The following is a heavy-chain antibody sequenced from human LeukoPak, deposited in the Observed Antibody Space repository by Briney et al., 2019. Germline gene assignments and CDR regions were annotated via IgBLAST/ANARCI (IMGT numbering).Heavy chain of an antibody. CDR2: IYYSGST. D-gene: IGHD5-18*01. CDR1: GGSISRSSYY. CDR3: ARNHTHEGYGYYFDY. J-gene: IGHJ4*02. Sequence: SETLSLTCTVSGGSISRSSYYWGWIRQPPGKGLEWIGSIYYSGSTHYNPSLKSRVTISVDTSKKQFSLKLSSVTAADTAVYYCARNHTHEGYGYYFDYWGQGTLITVSS. V-gene: IGHV4-39*01.